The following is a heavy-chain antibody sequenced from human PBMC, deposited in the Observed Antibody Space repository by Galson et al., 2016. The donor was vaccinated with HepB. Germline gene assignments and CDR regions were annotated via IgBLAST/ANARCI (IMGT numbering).Heavy chain of an antibody. Sequence: SLRLSCAASGLSVSNNYVIWVRQAPGKGLEWVSSIYSGGATHYADSVKGRFTISRDSSKNTLYLQMNSLRAEDTAVYFCARDPNAAATGTWGWGQGTLVTVSS. CDR3: ARDPNAAATGTWG. CDR2: IYSGGAT. V-gene: IGHV3-53*01. J-gene: IGHJ4*02. D-gene: IGHD6-13*01. CDR1: GLSVSNNY.